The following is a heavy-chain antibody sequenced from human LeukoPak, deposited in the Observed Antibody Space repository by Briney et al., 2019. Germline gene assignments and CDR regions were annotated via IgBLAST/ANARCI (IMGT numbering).Heavy chain of an antibody. Sequence: GRSLRLSCAASGFTFGDYAMHWVRQVPGKGLEWVSSISRNSNYMLYGDSVKGRFTISRDNAKNSLALHMNSLSAEDTALYFCAKGSTGYVSTWYVSWGQGTLVTVSS. CDR1: GFTFGDYA. CDR3: AKGSTGYVSTWYVS. D-gene: IGHD6-13*01. V-gene: IGHV3-9*01. CDR2: ISRNSNYM. J-gene: IGHJ5*02.